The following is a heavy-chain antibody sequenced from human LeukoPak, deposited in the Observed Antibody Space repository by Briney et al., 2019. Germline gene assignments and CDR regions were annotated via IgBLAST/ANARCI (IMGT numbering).Heavy chain of an antibody. CDR3: ASGRGYSGYDTEYYYYYGMDV. V-gene: IGHV1-18*01. J-gene: IGHJ6*02. CDR1: GYTFTSYG. CDR2: ISAYNGNT. D-gene: IGHD5-12*01. Sequence: ASVKVSCEASGYTFTSYGISWVRQAPGQGLEWMGWISAYNGNTNYAQKLQGRVTMTTDTSTSTAYMELRSLRSDDTAVYYCASGRGYSGYDTEYYYYYGMDVWGQGTTVTVSS.